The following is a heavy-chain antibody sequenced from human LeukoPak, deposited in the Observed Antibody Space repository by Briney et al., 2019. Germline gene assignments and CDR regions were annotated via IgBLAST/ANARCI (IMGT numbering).Heavy chain of an antibody. CDR1: GYTFTTFD. D-gene: IGHD2-21*02. CDR2: VSPNIGIT. Sequence: ASVKVSCKASGYTFTTFDINWVRQATGQGLEWMGWVSPNIGITGYAQKFQDRVTITGDTSISTAYMELSSLRSEDTAVYYCARGSPGGGDVETWGQGNLVTVSS. V-gene: IGHV1-8*03. J-gene: IGHJ4*02. CDR3: ARGSPGGGDVET.